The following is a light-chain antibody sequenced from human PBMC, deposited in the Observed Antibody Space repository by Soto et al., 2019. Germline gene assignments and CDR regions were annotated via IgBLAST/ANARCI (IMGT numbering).Light chain of an antibody. CDR3: QQTYSLPFT. V-gene: IGKV1-39*01. Sequence: DIQVTQSPSSLSASVGDTVTITCRASQIIGSYLNWYRQKPGEAPELLIFAESLLRSGVPSRFSGFRSPTVFTLTISSLQPEDFATYYCQQTYSLPFTFGPGTRVDV. CDR1: QIIGSY. J-gene: IGKJ3*01. CDR2: AES.